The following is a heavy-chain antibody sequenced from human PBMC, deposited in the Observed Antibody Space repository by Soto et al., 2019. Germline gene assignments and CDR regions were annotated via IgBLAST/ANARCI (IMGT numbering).Heavy chain of an antibody. CDR3: AKSPGRGAGIFDY. V-gene: IGHV3-23*01. CDR2: ISPSGDKS. CDR1: GFTFSTYA. Sequence: GGSLRLSCAASGFTFSTYAMCWVRQTATKGLEWVAAISPSGDKSYYPDSVKGRFTISRSNSKDTLYLQMDSLRAGDTAIYYCAKSPGRGAGIFDYWGQGTLVTVSS. J-gene: IGHJ4*02.